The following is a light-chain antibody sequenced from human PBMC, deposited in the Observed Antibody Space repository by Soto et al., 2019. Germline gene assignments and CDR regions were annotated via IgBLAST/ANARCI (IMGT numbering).Light chain of an antibody. CDR2: EGS. J-gene: IGLJ2*01. V-gene: IGLV2-23*01. CDR3: CSFAGGSTYVV. Sequence: QSALTQPASVSGSPGQSITISCTGTSSDVGSYNLVSWYQQHPGKAPKLMIYEGSKRPSGVPNRFSGSKSGNTASLTISGLLAEDEADYHCCSFAGGSTYVVFGGGTKLTVL. CDR1: SSDVGSYNL.